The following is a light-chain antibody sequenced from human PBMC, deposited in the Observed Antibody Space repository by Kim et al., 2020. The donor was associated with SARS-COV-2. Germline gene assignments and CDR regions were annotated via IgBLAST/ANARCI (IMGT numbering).Light chain of an antibody. CDR2: GAS. CDR1: QSVSSSY. V-gene: IGKV3-20*01. J-gene: IGKJ5*01. CDR3: QHYGTSPAT. Sequence: SRGERATLSCRASQSVSSSYLACYQQKPGQAPRLLIYGASSRATGIPDMFSGSGSGTDFTLTISRLEPEDFAVYYCQHYGTSPATFGQGTRLEIK.